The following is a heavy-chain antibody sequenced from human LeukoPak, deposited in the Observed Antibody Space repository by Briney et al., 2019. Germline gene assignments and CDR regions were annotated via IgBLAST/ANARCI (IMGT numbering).Heavy chain of an antibody. CDR1: GYTFTSYG. CDR3: ARDRGYCSSTSCYTFDY. D-gene: IGHD2-2*02. CDR2: ISAYNGNT. Sequence: ASVKVSCKACGYTFTSYGISWVRQAPGQGLEWMGWISAYNGNTNYAQKLQGRVTMTTDTSTSTAYMELRSLRSDDTAVYYCARDRGYCSSTSCYTFDYWGQGTLVTVSS. V-gene: IGHV1-18*01. J-gene: IGHJ4*02.